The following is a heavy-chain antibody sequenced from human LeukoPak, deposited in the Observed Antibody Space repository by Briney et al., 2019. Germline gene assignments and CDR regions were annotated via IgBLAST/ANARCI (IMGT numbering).Heavy chain of an antibody. V-gene: IGHV4-34*01. CDR3: ARHRRIQLWLLFDY. Sequence: PSETLSLTCAVYGGSFSGYYWSWIRQPPGKGLEWIGEINHSGSTNYNPSLKSRVTISVDTSKNQFSLKLGSVTAADTAVYYCARHRRIQLWLLFDYWGQGTLVTVSS. CDR1: GGSFSGYY. J-gene: IGHJ4*02. CDR2: INHSGST. D-gene: IGHD5-18*01.